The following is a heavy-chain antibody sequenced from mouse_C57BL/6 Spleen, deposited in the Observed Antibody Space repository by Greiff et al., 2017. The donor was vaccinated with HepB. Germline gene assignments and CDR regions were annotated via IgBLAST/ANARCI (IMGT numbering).Heavy chain of an antibody. D-gene: IGHD2-3*01. Sequence: EVMLVESGGGLVQPKGSLKLSCAASGFSFNTYAMNWVRQAPGKGLEWVARIRSKSNNYATYYADSVKDRFTISRDDSESMLDLQMNNLKTEDTAMYYWVRQGYDGYNYYAMDYWGQGTSVTVSS. CDR3: VRQGYDGYNYYAMDY. V-gene: IGHV10-1*01. CDR1: GFSFNTYA. J-gene: IGHJ4*01. CDR2: IRSKSNNYAT.